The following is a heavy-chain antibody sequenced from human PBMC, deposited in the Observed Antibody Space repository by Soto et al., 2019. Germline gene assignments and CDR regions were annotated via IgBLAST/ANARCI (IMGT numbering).Heavy chain of an antibody. D-gene: IGHD3-16*01. CDR1: GGSISSSSYY. V-gene: IGHV4-39*01. J-gene: IGHJ6*03. CDR2: IYYSGST. CDR3: ARQEGGNYYYCYYMDV. Sequence: PSATLSLTCTVSGGSISSSSYYWGWIRQPPGKGLEWIGSIYYSGSTYYNPSLKSRVTISVDTSKNQFSLKLSSVTAADTAVYYCARQEGGNYYYCYYMDVWGKGTTVTVSS.